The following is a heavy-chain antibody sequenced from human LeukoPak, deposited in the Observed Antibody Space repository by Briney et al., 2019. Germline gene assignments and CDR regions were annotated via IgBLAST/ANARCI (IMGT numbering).Heavy chain of an antibody. CDR1: GGSISSCY. D-gene: IGHD2-21*02. J-gene: IGHJ4*02. CDR3: VRERAYCGADCYRYFDY. CDR2: FYYSGNT. V-gene: IGHV4-59*01. Sequence: VKPSETLSLTCTVSGGSISSCYWSWIRQPPGKGLGWIGYFYYSGNTNYNPSLMSRVTISVDTSKKQFSLKLSSVTAADTAVYYCVRERAYCGADCYRYFDYWGRGTLVSVSS.